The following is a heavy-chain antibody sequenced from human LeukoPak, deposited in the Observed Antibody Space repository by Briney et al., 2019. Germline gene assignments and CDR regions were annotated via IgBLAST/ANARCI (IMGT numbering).Heavy chain of an antibody. Sequence: SETLSLTCAVYGGSFSGYYWSWIRQPPGKGLEWIGEINHSGSTNHNPSLKSRVTISVDTSKNQFSLKLGSVTAADTAVYYCAKPRLPRYDAFDIWGQGTMVTVSS. CDR1: GGSFSGYY. V-gene: IGHV4-34*01. CDR2: INHSGST. CDR3: AKPRLPRYDAFDI. D-gene: IGHD1-14*01. J-gene: IGHJ3*02.